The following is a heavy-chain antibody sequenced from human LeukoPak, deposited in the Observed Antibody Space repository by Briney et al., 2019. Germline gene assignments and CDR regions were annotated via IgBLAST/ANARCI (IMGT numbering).Heavy chain of an antibody. V-gene: IGHV3-48*02. CDR1: GFXLSISG. CDR2: ISSSSDLM. J-gene: IGHJ4*02. D-gene: IGHD3-10*01. CDR3: ARVLRGLYNLGD. Sequence: GGSLRLSCAASGFXLSISGMNWVRQAPGKGLEWVSYISSSSDLMSYVASVKGRFTVSRDNAKNSLFLQMNSLRDEDTAVYYCARVLRGLYNLGDWGQGTLVTVSS.